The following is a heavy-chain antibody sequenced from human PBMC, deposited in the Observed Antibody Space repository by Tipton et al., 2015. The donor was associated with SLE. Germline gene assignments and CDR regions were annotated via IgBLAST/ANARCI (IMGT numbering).Heavy chain of an antibody. J-gene: IGHJ4*02. V-gene: IGHV4-59*01. D-gene: IGHD6-13*01. Sequence: PGLVKPSETLSLTCTVSGGSISSYYWSWIRQPPGKGLEWIGYIYYSGSTNYNPSLKSRVTISVDTSKNQFSLKLSSVTAADTAVYYCARSAGYGSNWAHFDYWGQGTLVTVSS. CDR3: ARSAGYGSNWAHFDY. CDR2: IYYSGST. CDR1: GGSISSYY.